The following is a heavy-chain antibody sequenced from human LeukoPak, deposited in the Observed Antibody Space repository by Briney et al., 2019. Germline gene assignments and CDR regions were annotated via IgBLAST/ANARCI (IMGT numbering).Heavy chain of an antibody. V-gene: IGHV1-46*01. J-gene: IGHJ4*02. CDR1: GYTFSNFY. CDR2: LNPSGGST. Sequence: ASVKVSCEASGYTFSNFYMNWVRQAPGQGLEWMGILNPSGGSTRYAQKFQGRVTMTRDTSTSTVYMELSSLRSEDTAVYYCARGSSSGAYYFDYWGQGALVTVSS. D-gene: IGHD3-22*01. CDR3: ARGSSSGAYYFDY.